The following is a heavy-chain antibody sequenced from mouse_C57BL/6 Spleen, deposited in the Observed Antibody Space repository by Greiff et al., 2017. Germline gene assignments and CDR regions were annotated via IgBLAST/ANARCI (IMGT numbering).Heavy chain of an antibody. CDR2: INYDGSST. D-gene: IGHD1-1*01. V-gene: IGHV5-16*01. J-gene: IGHJ2*01. Sequence: EVKLMESEGGLVQPGSSMKLSCTASGFTFSDYYMAWVRQVPEKGLEWVANINYDGSSTYYLDSLKSRFIISRDNAKNILYLQMSSLKSEDTATYYCAREGDYYYGPYFDYWGQGTTLTVSS. CDR1: GFTFSDYY. CDR3: AREGDYYYGPYFDY.